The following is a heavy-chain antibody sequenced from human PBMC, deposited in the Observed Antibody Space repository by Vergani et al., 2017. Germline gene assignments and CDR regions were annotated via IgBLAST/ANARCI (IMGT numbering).Heavy chain of an antibody. CDR3: ARDGAAAGIFDY. J-gene: IGHJ4*02. CDR2: ISSSGSTI. D-gene: IGHD6-13*01. Sequence: EVQLVESGGGLVQPGGSLRLSCAASGFTFSSYEMNWVRQAPGKGLEWVSYISSSGSTIYYADSVKGRFTISRDNVKNSLYLQMNSLRAEDTAVYYCARDGAAAGIFDYWGQGTLVTVSS. CDR1: GFTFSSYE. V-gene: IGHV3-48*03.